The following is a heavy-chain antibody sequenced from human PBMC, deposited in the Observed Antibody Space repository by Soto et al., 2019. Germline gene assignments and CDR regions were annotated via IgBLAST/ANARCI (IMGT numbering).Heavy chain of an antibody. CDR3: ARGYYGSGSLYYHYSMDA. CDR1: GGSFSGYY. V-gene: IGHV4-34*01. Sequence: SETLSLTCAVYGGSFSGYYWSWIRQPPGKGLEWIGEINRSGSTNYNPSLKRRVTISVDKSKNQFSLKLSSVTAADTAVYYCARGYYGSGSLYYHYSMDAWGQGTTVTV. J-gene: IGHJ6*02. CDR2: INRSGST. D-gene: IGHD3-10*01.